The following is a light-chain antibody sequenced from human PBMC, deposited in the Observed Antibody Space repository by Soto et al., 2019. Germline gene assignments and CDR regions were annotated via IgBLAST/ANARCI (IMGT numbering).Light chain of an antibody. V-gene: IGLV1-44*01. CDR1: SSNIGSNT. J-gene: IGLJ1*01. CDR2: SNN. CDR3: SSYTNINTRACV. Sequence: QSVLIQPPSASGTPGQRVTISCSGSSSNIGSNTVNWYQQLPGTAPKLFIYSNNQRPSGVPDRFSGSKSDTSASLAISGLQSEDEADYYCSSYTNINTRACVFGTGTKLTVL.